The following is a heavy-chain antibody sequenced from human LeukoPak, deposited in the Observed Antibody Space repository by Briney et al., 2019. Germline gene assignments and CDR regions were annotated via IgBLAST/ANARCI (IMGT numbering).Heavy chain of an antibody. J-gene: IGHJ6*02. Sequence: GESLKISCKGSGYSFTSYWIGWMRQMPGKGLEWMGIIYPGDSDTRYSPSFQGQVTISADKSISTAYLQWSSLKASDTAMYYCARRGFSGYYGDYYYYYGMDVWGQGTTVTVSS. CDR3: ARRGFSGYYGDYYYYYGMDV. V-gene: IGHV5-51*01. CDR1: GYSFTSYW. D-gene: IGHD3-22*01. CDR2: IYPGDSDT.